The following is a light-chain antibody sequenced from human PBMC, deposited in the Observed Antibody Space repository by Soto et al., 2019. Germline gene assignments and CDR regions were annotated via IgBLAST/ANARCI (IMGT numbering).Light chain of an antibody. CDR2: GAS. CDR1: QSISSSY. Sequence: VLTQSPGTLSLSPGERATISCRASQSISSSYLAWYQHKPGQAPRLLIYGASSRATGIPHRFSGSGSGTDFTLTISRLEPEDCGVYYWQRYGGSPPYTFGQGTRLEI. V-gene: IGKV3-20*01. J-gene: IGKJ2*01. CDR3: QRYGGSPPYT.